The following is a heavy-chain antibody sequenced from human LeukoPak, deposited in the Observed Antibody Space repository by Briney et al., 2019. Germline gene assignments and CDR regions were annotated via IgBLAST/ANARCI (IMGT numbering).Heavy chain of an antibody. V-gene: IGHV1-58*01. D-gene: IGHD5-18*01. J-gene: IGHJ4*02. CDR3: AARSGYSYGTSDY. Sequence: SVKVSCKASGFTFTSPAVQWVRQARGKRLEWIGWIVVGSGNTNYAQKFQERVTITRDMSTSTAYMELSSLRSEDTAVYYCAARSGYSYGTSDYWGQGTLVTVSS. CDR2: IVVGSGNT. CDR1: GFTFTSPA.